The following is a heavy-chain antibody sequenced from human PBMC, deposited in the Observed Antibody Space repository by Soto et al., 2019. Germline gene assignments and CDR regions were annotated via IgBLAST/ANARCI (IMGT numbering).Heavy chain of an antibody. Sequence: SETLSLTCTVSGGSISSGDYYWSWIRQPPGKGLEWIGYIYYSGSTYYNPSLKSRVTISVDTSKNQFSLKLSSVTAADTAMYYCARGFSGGDYYYDSSGYPTWGQGTLVTVSS. CDR2: IYYSGST. CDR3: ARGFSGGDYYYDSSGYPT. D-gene: IGHD3-22*01. V-gene: IGHV4-30-4*01. CDR1: GGSISSGDYY. J-gene: IGHJ5*02.